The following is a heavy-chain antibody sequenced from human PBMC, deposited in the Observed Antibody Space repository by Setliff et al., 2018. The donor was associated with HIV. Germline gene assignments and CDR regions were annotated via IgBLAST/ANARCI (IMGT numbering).Heavy chain of an antibody. D-gene: IGHD6-6*01. CDR1: GDTFSIFS. J-gene: IGHJ4*02. CDR3: ARDPPGGAARFDY. V-gene: IGHV1-69*13. CDR2: IIPDFGPP. Sequence: VASVKVSCKTSGDTFSIFSITWVRQAPGQGLEWVGGIIPDFGPPNYAEKFQRRLTITADESTNTAYMELIGLKSEDTAVYYCARDPPGGAARFDYWGQGTLVTVSS.